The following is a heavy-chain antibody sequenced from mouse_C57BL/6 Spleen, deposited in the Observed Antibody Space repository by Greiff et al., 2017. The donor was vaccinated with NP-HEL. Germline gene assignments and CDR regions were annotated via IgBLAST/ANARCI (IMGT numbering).Heavy chain of an antibody. J-gene: IGHJ4*01. V-gene: IGHV1-52*01. Sequence: QVQLQQSGAELVRPGSSVKLSCKASGYTFTSYWMHWVKQRPIQGLEWIGNIDPYDGDTQYNQKFKDKATLTADKSSSTAYLQLSSLTSEDSAVYYCARGGHYGYDYDMEGWGQGATVTVST. CDR1: GYTFTSYW. CDR3: ARGGHYGYDYDMEG. D-gene: IGHD2-2*01. CDR2: IDPYDGDT.